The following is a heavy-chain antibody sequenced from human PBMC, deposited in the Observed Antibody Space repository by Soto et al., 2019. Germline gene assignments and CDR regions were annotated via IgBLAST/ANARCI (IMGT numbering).Heavy chain of an antibody. CDR3: ARVIDESNIVVVVAATLDY. J-gene: IGHJ4*02. CDR1: GYTFTSYD. CDR2: MNPNSGNT. Sequence: ASVKVSCKASGYTFTSYDLNWVRQATGQGLEWMGWMNPNSGNTGYAQKFQGRVTMTRNTSISTAYMELSSLRSEDTAVYYCARVIDESNIVVVVAATLDYWGQGTLVTVSS. D-gene: IGHD2-15*01. V-gene: IGHV1-8*01.